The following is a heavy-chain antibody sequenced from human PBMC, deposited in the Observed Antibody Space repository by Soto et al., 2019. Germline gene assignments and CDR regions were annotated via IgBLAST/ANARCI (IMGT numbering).Heavy chain of an antibody. Sequence: PGESLKISCKGSGYSFTSYWISWVRQMPGKGLEWMGRIDPSDSYTNYSPSFQGHVTISADKSISTAYLQWSSLKASDTAMYYCARRLLPDHYDYVCGSYRYCDFDIWGQGTMVTVPS. CDR2: IDPSDSYT. V-gene: IGHV5-10-1*01. CDR3: ARRLLPDHYDYVCGSYRYCDFDI. J-gene: IGHJ3*02. D-gene: IGHD3-16*02. CDR1: GYSFTSYW.